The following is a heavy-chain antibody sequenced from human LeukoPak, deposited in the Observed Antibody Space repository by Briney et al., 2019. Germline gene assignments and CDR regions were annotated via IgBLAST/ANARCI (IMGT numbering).Heavy chain of an antibody. D-gene: IGHD3-10*01. J-gene: IGHJ6*03. Sequence: PSETLSLTCAVYGASFNAYYWGWIRQPPGKGLEWIGEVNHSGSTNYNPSLESRVTISVDTSKNQFSLNLSSVTAADAAVYYCARRGFVGGYSLSGSYYIRRDYYYYMDVWGKGTTVTISS. CDR3: ARRGFVGGYSLSGSYYIRRDYYYYMDV. CDR2: VNHSGST. CDR1: GASFNAYY. V-gene: IGHV4-34*01.